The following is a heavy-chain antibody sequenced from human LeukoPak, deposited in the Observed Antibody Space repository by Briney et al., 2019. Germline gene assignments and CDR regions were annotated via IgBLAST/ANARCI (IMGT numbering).Heavy chain of an antibody. CDR1: GFTFSSYA. D-gene: IGHD5-12*01. V-gene: IGHV3-23*01. Sequence: GGSLRLSCAASGFTFSSYAMSWVRQAPRKGLEWVSAISGSGGSTYYADSVKGRFTISRDNSKNTLYLQMNSLRAEDTAVYYCAKDLDIVATTLPGYWGQGTLVTVSS. CDR2: ISGSGGST. CDR3: AKDLDIVATTLPGY. J-gene: IGHJ4*02.